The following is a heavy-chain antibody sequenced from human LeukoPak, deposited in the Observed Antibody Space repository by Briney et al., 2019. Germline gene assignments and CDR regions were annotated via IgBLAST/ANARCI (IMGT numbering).Heavy chain of an antibody. J-gene: IGHJ4*02. CDR1: GGSISSYY. V-gene: IGHV4-59*12. CDR3: AREDPVAALGD. D-gene: IGHD6-6*01. CDR2: IYYSGSS. Sequence: PSETLSLTCTVSGGSISSYYWSWIRQPPGKGREWIGSIYYSGSSYYNPSLTSRGTISVDTSKNQFSLKLSSVTAADTAVYYCAREDPVAALGDWRQGTLVTVSS.